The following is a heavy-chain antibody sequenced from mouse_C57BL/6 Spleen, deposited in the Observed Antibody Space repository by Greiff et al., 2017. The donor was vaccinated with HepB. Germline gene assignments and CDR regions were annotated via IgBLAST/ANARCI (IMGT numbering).Heavy chain of an antibody. CDR2: IDPETGGT. CDR1: GYTFTDYE. V-gene: IGHV1-15*01. J-gene: IGHJ2*01. Sequence: VQLQQSGAELVRPGASVTLSCKASGYTFTDYEMHWVKQTPVHGLEWIGAIDPETGGTAYNQKFKGKAILTDEHSSSTAYMERRSRTSEDSAVYYCTRDSSFDYWGHGATLTVSS. CDR3: TRDSSFDY. D-gene: IGHD3-2*01.